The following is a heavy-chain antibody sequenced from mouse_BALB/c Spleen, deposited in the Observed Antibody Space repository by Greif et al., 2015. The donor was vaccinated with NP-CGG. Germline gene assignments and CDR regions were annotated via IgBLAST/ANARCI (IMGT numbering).Heavy chain of an antibody. V-gene: IGHV5-12-2*01. J-gene: IGHJ4*01. Sequence: EVKLVESGGGLVQPGGSLKLSCAASGFTFSSYTMSWVRQTPEKRLEWVAYISNGGGSTYYPDTVKGRFTISRDNAKNTLDLQMSSMKSEDTAMYYCARHSGYDGAYAMDYWGQGTSVTVSS. CDR2: ISNGGGST. D-gene: IGHD2-2*01. CDR1: GFTFSSYT. CDR3: ARHSGYDGAYAMDY.